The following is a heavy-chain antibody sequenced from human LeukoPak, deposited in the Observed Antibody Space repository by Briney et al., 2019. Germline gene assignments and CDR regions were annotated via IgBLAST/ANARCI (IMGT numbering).Heavy chain of an antibody. CDR1: GFSFSSYA. D-gene: IGHD6-19*01. CDR2: ITGSGGST. J-gene: IGHJ4*02. V-gene: IGHV3-23*01. CDR3: AKRVSGWYLVDY. Sequence: PGGSLRLSCAASGFSFSSYAMSWVRQAPGKGLEWGSAITGSGGSTYYADSVTGRFTISKDNSKNTLYLQMNSLRAEDTAVYYCAKRVSGWYLVDYWGQGALVTVSS.